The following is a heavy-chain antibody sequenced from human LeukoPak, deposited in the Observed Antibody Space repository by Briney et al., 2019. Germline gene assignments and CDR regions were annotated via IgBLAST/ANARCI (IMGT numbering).Heavy chain of an antibody. V-gene: IGHV7-4-1*02. D-gene: IGHD5-12*01. CDR2: INTNTGNP. Sequence: ASVKVSCKASGYTFTSYAMNWVRQAPGQGLEWMGWINTNTGNPTYAQGFTGRFVFSLDTSVSTAYLQISSLKAEDTAVYYCAREIQGYSGYDLRGWEFDYWGQGTLVTVSS. CDR1: GYTFTSYA. J-gene: IGHJ4*02. CDR3: AREIQGYSGYDLRGWEFDY.